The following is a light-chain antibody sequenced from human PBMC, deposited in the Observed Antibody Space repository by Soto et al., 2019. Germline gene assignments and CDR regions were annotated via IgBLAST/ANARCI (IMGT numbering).Light chain of an antibody. J-gene: IGKJ4*01. CDR3: XXXGNSLP. CDR2: DAS. Sequence: PGERATLSCRASQSVGSYLAWYQQKPGQAPRLLIYDASNRAAGIPARFSGSGSGTDFTLTISSLEPEDFAVYYCXXXGNSLPFGGGTKVEIK. V-gene: IGKV3-11*01. CDR1: QSVGSY.